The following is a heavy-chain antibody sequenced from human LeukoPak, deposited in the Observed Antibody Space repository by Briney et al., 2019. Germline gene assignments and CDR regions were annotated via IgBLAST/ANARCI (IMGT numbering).Heavy chain of an antibody. CDR2: IYYSGST. Sequence: SETLSLTCTVSGGSISSSSYYWGWIRQPPGKGLEWIGSIYYSGSTYYNPSLKSRVTISVDTSKNQFSLKLSSVTAADTAVYYCARDSSKPFDYWGQGTLVTVSS. J-gene: IGHJ4*02. CDR1: GGSISSSSYY. V-gene: IGHV4-39*07. CDR3: ARDSSKPFDY.